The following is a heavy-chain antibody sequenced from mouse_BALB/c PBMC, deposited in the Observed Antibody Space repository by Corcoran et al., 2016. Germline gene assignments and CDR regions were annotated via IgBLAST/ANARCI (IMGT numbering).Heavy chain of an antibody. D-gene: IGHD2-2*01. V-gene: IGHV1-26*01. CDR2: INPYNGAT. Sequence: EVQLQQSGPELVKPGASVKISCKASGYSFTGYYMHWVKQSHVKSLEWIGRINPYNGATSYNQNFKDKASLTVDKSSSTAYMELHSLTSEDSAVYYCARGGYDGTWFAYWGQGTLVNVSA. J-gene: IGHJ3*01. CDR1: GYSFTGYY. CDR3: ARGGYDGTWFAY.